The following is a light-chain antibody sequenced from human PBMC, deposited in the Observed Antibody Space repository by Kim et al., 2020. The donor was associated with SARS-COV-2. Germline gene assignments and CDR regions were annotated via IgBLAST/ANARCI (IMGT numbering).Light chain of an antibody. CDR3: ASFTSSITWV. J-gene: IGLJ2*01. CDR2: EVS. CDR1: SSDVGSYIR. Sequence: GQSVTISCIGTSSDVGSYIRVSWYQQPPGTAPKLMIYEVSNRPSGVPNRFSGSKSGNTASLTISGLQAEDEADYYCASFTSSITWVFGGGTQLTVL. V-gene: IGLV2-18*02.